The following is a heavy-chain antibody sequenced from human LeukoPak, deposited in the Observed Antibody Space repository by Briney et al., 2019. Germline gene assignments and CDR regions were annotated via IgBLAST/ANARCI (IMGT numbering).Heavy chain of an antibody. Sequence: SETLSLTCIVSGGSISSGDYYWSWIRQPPGKGLEWIGNIYYSGSTYYNPSLKSRATISADTSKNQFSLKLSSVTAADTAVYYCARGYHDFWSTRETLSILDPWGQGTLVTVSS. CDR1: GGSISSGDYY. V-gene: IGHV4-30-4*01. CDR3: ARGYHDFWSTRETLSILDP. CDR2: IYYSGST. J-gene: IGHJ5*02. D-gene: IGHD3-3*01.